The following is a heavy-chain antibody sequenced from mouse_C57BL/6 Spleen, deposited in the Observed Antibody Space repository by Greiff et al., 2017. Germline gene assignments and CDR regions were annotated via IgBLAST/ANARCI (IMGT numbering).Heavy chain of an antibody. J-gene: IGHJ4*01. CDR2: ISSGSSTI. CDR1: GFTFSDYG. CDR3: ARWLPYYYAMDY. Sequence: EVKLQESGGGLVKPGGSLKLSCAASGFTFSDYGMHWVRQAPEKGLEWVAYISSGSSTIYYADTVKGRFTISRDNAKNTLFLQMTSLRSEDTAMYYCARWLPYYYAMDYWGQGTSVTVSS. V-gene: IGHV5-17*01. D-gene: IGHD2-2*01.